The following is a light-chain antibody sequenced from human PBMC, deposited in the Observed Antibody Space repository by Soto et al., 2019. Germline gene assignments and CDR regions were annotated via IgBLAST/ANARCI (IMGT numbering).Light chain of an antibody. CDR3: QQRINWPPG. CDR2: DTS. CDR1: QSVGRY. Sequence: EIVMTQSPATLSGSPLEIATLACMASQSVGRYLAWYQQKPGQAPRLLIYDTSTRVTGVPPRISGSGSGTEFTLTISDLEPADFGVYYCQQRINWPPGFGQGTKVDI. V-gene: IGKV3-11*01. J-gene: IGKJ1*01.